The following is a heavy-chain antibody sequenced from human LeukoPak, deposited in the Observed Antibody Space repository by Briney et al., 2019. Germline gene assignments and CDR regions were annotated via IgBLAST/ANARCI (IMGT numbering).Heavy chain of an antibody. D-gene: IGHD7-27*01. CDR3: ARDFALTGDGPYYLDY. V-gene: IGHV1-2*02. J-gene: IGHJ4*02. CDR2: INPNSGGT. Sequence: ASVKVSCKASGYTFTGYYMHWVRQAPGQGLEWMGWINPNSGGTNYAQKFQGRVAMTRDTSISTAYMELSRLRSDDTAVYYCARDFALTGDGPYYLDYWGQGTLVTVSS. CDR1: GYTFTGYY.